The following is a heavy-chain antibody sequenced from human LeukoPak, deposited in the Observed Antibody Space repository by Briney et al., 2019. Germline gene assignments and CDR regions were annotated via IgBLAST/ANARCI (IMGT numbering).Heavy chain of an antibody. J-gene: IGHJ5*02. V-gene: IGHV4-30-2*01. Sequence: PSETLSLTCAVSGGSISSGGYSWSWIRQPPGKGLEWIGYIYHSGSTYYNPSLKSRVTISVDRSKNQFSLKLSSVTAADTAVYYCARGFRSDLNWFDPWGQGTLVTVSS. D-gene: IGHD2-15*01. CDR2: IYHSGST. CDR3: ARGFRSDLNWFDP. CDR1: GGSISSGGYS.